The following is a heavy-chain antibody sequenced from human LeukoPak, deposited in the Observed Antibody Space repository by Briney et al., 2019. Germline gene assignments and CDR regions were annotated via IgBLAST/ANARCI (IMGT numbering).Heavy chain of an antibody. CDR2: ISNKGSSSTT. CDR3: AKDILAAGLFFDY. V-gene: IGHV3-11*01. CDR1: GFTVSSNY. Sequence: GGSLRLSCAASGFTVSSNYMSWVRQAPGKGLEWVSYISNKGSSSTTYYADSVKGRFTISRDDAQNSLYLQMNSLRADDTAVYYCAKDILAAGLFFDYWGQGILVTVSS. J-gene: IGHJ4*02. D-gene: IGHD6-13*01.